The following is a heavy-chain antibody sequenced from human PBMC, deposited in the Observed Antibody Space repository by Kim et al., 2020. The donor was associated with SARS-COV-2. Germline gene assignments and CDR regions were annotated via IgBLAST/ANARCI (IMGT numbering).Heavy chain of an antibody. D-gene: IGHD3-10*01. CDR3: ARVGLLWFGGRNWFDP. Sequence: SETLSLTCAVYGGSFSGYYWSWIRQPPGKGLEWIGEINHSGSTNYNPSLKSRVTISVDTSKNQFSLKLSSVTAADTAVYYCARVGLLWFGGRNWFDPWGQGTLVTVSS. V-gene: IGHV4-34*01. J-gene: IGHJ5*02. CDR1: GGSFSGYY. CDR2: INHSGST.